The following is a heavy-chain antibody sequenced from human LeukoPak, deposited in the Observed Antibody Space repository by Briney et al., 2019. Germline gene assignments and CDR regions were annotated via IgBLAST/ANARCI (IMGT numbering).Heavy chain of an antibody. J-gene: IGHJ4*02. CDR1: GFTFSSYG. Sequence: GGSLRLSCAASGFTFSSYGMHWVRQAPGKGLEWVAFIRYDGSNKYYADSVKGRFTISRDNSKNTLYLQMNSLRVEDTAVYYCARVRLDSGTYSLYYWGQGTLVTVSS. D-gene: IGHD3-10*01. CDR3: ARVRLDSGTYSLYY. V-gene: IGHV3-30*02. CDR2: IRYDGSNK.